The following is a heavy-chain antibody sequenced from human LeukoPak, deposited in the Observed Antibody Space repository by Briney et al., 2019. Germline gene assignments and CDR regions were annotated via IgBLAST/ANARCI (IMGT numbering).Heavy chain of an antibody. D-gene: IGHD3-10*01. CDR2: ISSSSSTI. CDR3: AKDRLLWFGDMGAFDY. Sequence: GGSLRLSCAASGFTFSSYWMSWVRQAPGKGLEWVSYISSSSSTIYYADSVKGRFTISRDNAKNSLYLQMNSLRAEDTAVYYCAKDRLLWFGDMGAFDYWGQGTLVTVSS. J-gene: IGHJ4*02. CDR1: GFTFSSYW. V-gene: IGHV3-48*01.